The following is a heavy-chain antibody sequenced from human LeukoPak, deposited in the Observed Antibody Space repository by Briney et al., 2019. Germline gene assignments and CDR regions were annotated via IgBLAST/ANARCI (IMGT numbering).Heavy chain of an antibody. J-gene: IGHJ4*02. CDR3: ASSSSLASGTPDY. V-gene: IGHV1-46*01. CDR2: INPSGGST. CDR1: GYIFTSYF. Sequence: ASVKVSCKASGYIFTSYFMHWVRQAPGQGLEWMGLINPSGGSTRYAQKFQGRVTITADESTSTAYMELSSLRSEDTAVYYCASSSSLASGTPDYWGQGTLVTVSS. D-gene: IGHD3-10*01.